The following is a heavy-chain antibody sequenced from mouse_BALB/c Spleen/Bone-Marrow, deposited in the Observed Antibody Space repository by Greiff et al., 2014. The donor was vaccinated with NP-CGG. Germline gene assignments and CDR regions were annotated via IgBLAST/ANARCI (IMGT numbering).Heavy chain of an antibody. CDR1: GYTFTNYW. Sequence: QVHVKQSGAELAKPGASVKMSCKASGYTFTNYWMHWIKQRPGQSLEWIGYINPSTGYTEYNQKFKDKATLTADKSSSTAYMQLSSLTSEDSAVYYCARKGYGNYHYYAMDYWGQGTSVTVSS. V-gene: IGHV1-7*01. CDR2: INPSTGYT. J-gene: IGHJ4*01. CDR3: ARKGYGNYHYYAMDY. D-gene: IGHD2-1*01.